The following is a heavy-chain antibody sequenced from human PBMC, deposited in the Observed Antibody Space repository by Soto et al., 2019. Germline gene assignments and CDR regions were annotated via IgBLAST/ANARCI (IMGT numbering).Heavy chain of an antibody. CDR3: ARLMAFYFDT. Sequence: QVQLQESGSGLVKPSQTLVLTCTVSGDSISRDGYSWSWLRQPPGKGLEWIGYIYHSGATYYNPSLKSRVTTSVDKSENQFSLRLAYVTAADTAVYYCARLMAFYFDTWGHGTLVTVSS. CDR2: IYHSGAT. D-gene: IGHD3-3*02. CDR1: GDSISRDGYS. J-gene: IGHJ4*01. V-gene: IGHV4-30-2*01.